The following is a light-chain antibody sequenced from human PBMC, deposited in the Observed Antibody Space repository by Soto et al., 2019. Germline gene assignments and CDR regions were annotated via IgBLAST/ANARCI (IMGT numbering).Light chain of an antibody. Sequence: SVPTPPPSVRAATGQKVNISCSGSSSNIGGNSVSWYQQLPGTAPKLLIYDDNKRPSGIPDRFSGSKSGTSATLGITGFQTGDEADYYCGSWDSSLSAYVFGTGTKVTAL. CDR2: DDN. J-gene: IGLJ1*01. CDR1: SSNIGGNS. V-gene: IGLV1-51*01. CDR3: GSWDSSLSAYV.